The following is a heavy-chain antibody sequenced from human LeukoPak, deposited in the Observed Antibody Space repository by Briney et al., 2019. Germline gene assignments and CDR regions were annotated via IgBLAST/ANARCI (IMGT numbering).Heavy chain of an antibody. D-gene: IGHD6-19*01. V-gene: IGHV1-2*02. CDR3: ARVCPYSSGWCGGFDY. J-gene: IGHJ4*02. CDR2: INPNSGGT. Sequence: ASVKISCKASGYTFTGYYMHWVRQAPGQGLEWMGWINPNSGGTNYAQKFQGRVTMTRDTSISTAYMELSRLRSDDTAVYYCARVCPYSSGWCGGFDYWGQGTLVTVSS. CDR1: GYTFTGYY.